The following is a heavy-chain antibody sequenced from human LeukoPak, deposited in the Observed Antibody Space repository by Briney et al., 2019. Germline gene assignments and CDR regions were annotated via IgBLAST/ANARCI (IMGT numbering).Heavy chain of an antibody. CDR2: ISGNGDNP. CDR1: GFTFSNYA. CDR3: AKDNVAYTTTRYYFDS. Sequence: PGGSLRLSCAASGFTFSNYAMSWVRQAPGKGLEWISAISGNGDNPFYADFVKGRFIISRDNSKNTLYLQVNSLRAEDTALYFCAKDNVAYTTTRYYFDSWGRGTLVTVSS. V-gene: IGHV3-23*01. J-gene: IGHJ4*02. D-gene: IGHD2-2*02.